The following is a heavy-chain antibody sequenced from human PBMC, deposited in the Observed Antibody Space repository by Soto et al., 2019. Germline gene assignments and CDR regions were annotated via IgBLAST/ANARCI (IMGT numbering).Heavy chain of an antibody. CDR1: GFTFSSYA. J-gene: IGHJ4*02. CDR3: AKRDSDGDYYFDY. CDR2: IGGSGGAST. D-gene: IGHD2-21*01. Sequence: EVQLVESGGSLVQPGGSLRLSCVGSGFTFSSYAMSWVRQAPGKGLEWVSTIGGSGGASTHYADPVKGRFTISRDKSKSTLYLQMNSLRAEDTAIYYCAKRDSDGDYYFDYWGQGTLVTVSS. V-gene: IGHV3-23*04.